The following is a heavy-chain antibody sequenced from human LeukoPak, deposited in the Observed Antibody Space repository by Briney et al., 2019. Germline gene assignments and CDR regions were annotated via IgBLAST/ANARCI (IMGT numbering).Heavy chain of an antibody. CDR3: ARETAWFDS. Sequence: SQTLSLTCAISGDIVSSSSAAWTWIRQSPSRGLEWLGRTYYRSKWYNDYAVSVRSRITINPDTSENQFSLQLNSVTPEDTAVYYCARETAWFDSWGQGALVTVSS. V-gene: IGHV6-1*01. J-gene: IGHJ5*01. D-gene: IGHD2-21*02. CDR1: GDIVSSSSAA. CDR2: TYYRSKWYN.